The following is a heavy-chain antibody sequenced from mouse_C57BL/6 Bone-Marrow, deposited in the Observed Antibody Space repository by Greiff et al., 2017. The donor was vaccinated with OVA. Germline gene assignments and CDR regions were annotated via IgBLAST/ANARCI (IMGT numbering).Heavy chain of an antibody. CDR3: ARGLYSNYDSYYAMDY. V-gene: IGHV5-4*03. D-gene: IGHD2-5*01. CDR1: GFTFSSYA. J-gene: IGHJ4*01. CDR2: ISDGGSYT. Sequence: EVKVEESGGGLVKPGGSLKLSCAASGFTFSSYAMSWVRQTPEKRLEWVATISDGGSYTYYPDNVKGRFTISRDNAKNNLYLQKSQLKSEDTAMYYCARGLYSNYDSYYAMDYWGQGTSVTVSS.